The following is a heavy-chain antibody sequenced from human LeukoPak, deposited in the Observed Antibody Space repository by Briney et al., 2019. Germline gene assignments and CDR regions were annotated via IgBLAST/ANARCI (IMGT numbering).Heavy chain of an antibody. D-gene: IGHD1-26*01. CDR3: ARDREGAIYY. Sequence: PSETLSLTCTVSGGSISSYYWSWIRQPPGKGLEWIGYIYYSGSTNYNPSLKSRVTISVDTSKNQFSLKLSSVTAADTAVYYCARDREGAIYYWGQGTLVTVSS. J-gene: IGHJ4*02. CDR2: IYYSGST. CDR1: GGSISSYY. V-gene: IGHV4-59*01.